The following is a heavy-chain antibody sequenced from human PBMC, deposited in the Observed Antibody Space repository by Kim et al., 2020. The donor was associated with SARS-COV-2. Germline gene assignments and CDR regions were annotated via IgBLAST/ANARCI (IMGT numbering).Heavy chain of an antibody. Sequence: NYAQKFQGRVTITADKSTSTAYMELSSLRSEDTAVYYCARDPAAANWFDPWGQGTLVTVSS. J-gene: IGHJ5*02. CDR3: ARDPAAANWFDP. D-gene: IGHD6-13*01. V-gene: IGHV1-69*04.